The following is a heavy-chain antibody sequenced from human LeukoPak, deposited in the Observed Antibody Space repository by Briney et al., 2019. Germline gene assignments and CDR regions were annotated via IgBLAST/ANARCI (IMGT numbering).Heavy chain of an antibody. CDR1: GGSISSYY. CDR3: ARHSTASGYLNYFDY. CDR2: IYYSGST. D-gene: IGHD1-1*01. Sequence: PSETLSLTCTVSGGSISSYYRSWVRQPPGKGLEWIGYIYYSGSTNYNPSLKSRVTISVDTSKNQFSLKLSSVTAADTAVYYCARHSTASGYLNYFDYWGQGTLVTVSS. V-gene: IGHV4-59*08. J-gene: IGHJ4*02.